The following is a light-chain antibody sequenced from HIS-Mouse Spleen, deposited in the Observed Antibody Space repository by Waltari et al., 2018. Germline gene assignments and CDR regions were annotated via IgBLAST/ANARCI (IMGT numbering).Light chain of an antibody. J-gene: IGLJ2*01. V-gene: IGLV3-10*01. CDR1: ALPKKY. Sequence: SYELTQPPSVSVSPGQTARHTCSGDALPKKYASWYQQKSGQAPVLVIYEDSKRPSGIPERFSGPSSGTMATLTISGAQVEDEADYYCYSTDSSGNHRVFGGGTKLTVL. CDR3: YSTDSSGNHRV. CDR2: EDS.